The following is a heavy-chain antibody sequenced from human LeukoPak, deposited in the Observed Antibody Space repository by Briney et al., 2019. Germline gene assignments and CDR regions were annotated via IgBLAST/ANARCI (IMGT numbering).Heavy chain of an antibody. CDR3: AREQGSGYYFGY. Sequence: SVKVSCKASGGTFSSYAISWVRQAPGQGLEWMGGIIPIFGTANYAQKFQGGVTITADESTSTAYMELSSLRSEDTAVYYCAREQGSGYYFGYWGQGTLVTVSS. V-gene: IGHV1-69*13. D-gene: IGHD3-22*01. J-gene: IGHJ4*02. CDR1: GGTFSSYA. CDR2: IIPIFGTA.